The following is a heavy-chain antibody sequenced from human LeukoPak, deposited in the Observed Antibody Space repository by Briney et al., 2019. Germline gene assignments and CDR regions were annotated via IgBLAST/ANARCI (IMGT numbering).Heavy chain of an antibody. Sequence: GGSLSLSCVAPGFTFNIYPMIWVRKAPGEGLEWVSVIGRNGDNIHYADSVKGRFTISRDNSKNTLYLQMNSLRAEDTAVYHCAKYTQTGDSFDYWGQGTLVAVSS. CDR2: IGRNGDNI. CDR3: AKYTQTGDSFDY. CDR1: GFTFNIYP. J-gene: IGHJ4*02. D-gene: IGHD7-27*01. V-gene: IGHV3-23*01.